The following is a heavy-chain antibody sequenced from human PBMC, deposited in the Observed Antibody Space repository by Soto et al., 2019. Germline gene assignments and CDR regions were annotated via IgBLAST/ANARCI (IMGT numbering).Heavy chain of an antibody. Sequence: SETLSLTCTVSGGAVSGGSDQWTWIRQPPEKGLEWIGYVHFTGGTNYNPSLESRVTISIDTSRDQFSLKLTSLTAADTAVYFCARDNMATCDYHYHGMDFWGPGTTVTVSS. J-gene: IGHJ6*02. CDR3: ARDNMATCDYHYHGMDF. D-gene: IGHD5-12*01. CDR1: GGAVSGGSDQ. V-gene: IGHV4-61*01. CDR2: VHFTGGT.